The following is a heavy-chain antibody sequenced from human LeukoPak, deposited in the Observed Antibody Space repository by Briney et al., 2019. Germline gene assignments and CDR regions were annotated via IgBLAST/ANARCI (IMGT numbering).Heavy chain of an antibody. CDR1: GFTFSNYG. CDR2: ISSSSSYI. V-gene: IGHV3-21*01. J-gene: IGHJ3*02. Sequence: GGSLRLSCAVSGFTFSNYGVHWVRQAPGKGLEWVSSISSSSSYIYYADSVKGRFTISRDNAKNSLYLQMNSLRDEDTAVYYCARGWGNAFDIWGQGTMVTVSS. D-gene: IGHD3-16*01. CDR3: ARGWGNAFDI.